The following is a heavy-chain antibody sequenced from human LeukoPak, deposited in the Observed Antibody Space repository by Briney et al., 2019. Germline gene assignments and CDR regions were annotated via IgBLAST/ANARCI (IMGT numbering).Heavy chain of an antibody. J-gene: IGHJ4*02. V-gene: IGHV3-23*01. CDR1: GLSFSSFA. CDR3: AGASWVSSTDAVR. Sequence: GGSLRLSCAATGLSFSSFAMSWVRQGPARGLEWVSSIRGNGETFYVDSLKGRFTLYSDSSTNTVYFQLNNLRVEDTAIYYCAGASWVSSTDAVRWGQGTLVTVSS. D-gene: IGHD3-16*01. CDR2: IRGNGET.